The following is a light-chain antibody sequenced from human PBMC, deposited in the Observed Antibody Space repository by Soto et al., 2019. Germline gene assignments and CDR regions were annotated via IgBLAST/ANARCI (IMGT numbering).Light chain of an antibody. CDR3: QQYNSYLYT. Sequence: DIQMTQSPSTLSASVGDRVTITCRASQSISSWLAWYQQKPGKAPKLLIYDASSLESGVPSRFSGSGSGTEFTLXIXSLQPDXFAXYYCQQYNSYLYTFGQGTKLEIK. V-gene: IGKV1-5*01. CDR1: QSISSW. CDR2: DAS. J-gene: IGKJ2*01.